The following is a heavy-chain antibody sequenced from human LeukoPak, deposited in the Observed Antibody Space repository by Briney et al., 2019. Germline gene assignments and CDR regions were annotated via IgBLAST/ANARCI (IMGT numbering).Heavy chain of an antibody. CDR2: IYYSGST. D-gene: IGHD5-24*01. V-gene: IGHV4-59*01. CDR1: GGSISSYY. Sequence: PSETLSLTCTVPGGSISSYYWSWIRQPPGKGLGWIGYIYYSGSTNYNPSLKSRVTISVDTSKNQFSLKLSSVTAADTAVYYCARSRDGYLFDYWGQGTLVTVSS. J-gene: IGHJ4*02. CDR3: ARSRDGYLFDY.